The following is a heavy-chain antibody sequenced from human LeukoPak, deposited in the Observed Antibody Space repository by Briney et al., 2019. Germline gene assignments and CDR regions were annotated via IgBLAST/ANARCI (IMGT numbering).Heavy chain of an antibody. CDR2: IYTSGST. J-gene: IGHJ5*02. D-gene: IGHD3-10*01. V-gene: IGHV4-4*07. CDR3: AREITMVRGSLYWFDP. CDR1: GGSISSYY. Sequence: PSETLSLTCTVSGGSISSYYWSWIRQPAGKGLEWIGRIYTSGSTNYNPSLKSRVTMSVDTSKNQFSLKLSSVTAADTAVYYCAREITMVRGSLYWFDPWGQGTLSPSPQ.